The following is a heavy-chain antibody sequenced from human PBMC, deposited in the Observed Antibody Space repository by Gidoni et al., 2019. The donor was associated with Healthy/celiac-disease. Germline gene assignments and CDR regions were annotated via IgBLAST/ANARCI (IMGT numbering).Heavy chain of an antibody. CDR3: ASGHAAVAQGMDV. Sequence: QVQLQESGPGLVKPSATLSLTCTVSGGSISSYYWSWIRQPPGKGLEWIGYIYYSGSTNYNPSLKSRVTISVDTSKNQLSLKLSSVTAADTAVYYCASGHAAVAQGMDVWGQGTTVTVSS. D-gene: IGHD6-19*01. J-gene: IGHJ6*02. CDR1: GGSISSYY. V-gene: IGHV4-59*01. CDR2: IYYSGST.